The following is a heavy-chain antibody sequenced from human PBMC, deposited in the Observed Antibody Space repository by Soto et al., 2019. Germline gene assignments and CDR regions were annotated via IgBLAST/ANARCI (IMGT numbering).Heavy chain of an antibody. CDR3: ARTYLFSPFDP. J-gene: IGHJ5*02. Sequence: GGSLRLSCAASGFTFSSYGMHWFRQAPGKGLEWVAVISYDGSNKYYADSVKGRFTISRDNSKNTLYLQMNSLRAEDTAVYYCARTYLFSPFDPWGQGTLVTVSS. CDR2: ISYDGSNK. V-gene: IGHV3-30*03. CDR1: GFTFSSYG. D-gene: IGHD1-26*01.